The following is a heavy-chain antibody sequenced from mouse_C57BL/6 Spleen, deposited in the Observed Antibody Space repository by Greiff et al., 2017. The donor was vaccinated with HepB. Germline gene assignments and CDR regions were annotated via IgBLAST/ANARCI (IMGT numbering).Heavy chain of an antibody. CDR1: GYTFTNYL. V-gene: IGHV1-54*01. J-gene: IGHJ3*01. CDR3: ARQRRAY. CDR2: INPGSGGT. Sequence: VKLQESGAELVRPGTSVKVSCKASGYTFTNYLIEWVKQRPGQGLEWIGVINPGSGGTNYNEKFKGKATLTADKSSSTAYMQLSSLTSEDSAVYFCARQRRAYWGQGTLVTVSA.